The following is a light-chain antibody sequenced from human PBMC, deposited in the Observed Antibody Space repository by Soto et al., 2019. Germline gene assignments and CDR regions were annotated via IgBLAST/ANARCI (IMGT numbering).Light chain of an antibody. CDR1: SSDVGGFNR. J-gene: IGLJ1*01. CDR2: DVS. V-gene: IGLV2-18*02. Sequence: QSVLTQPPSVSGSPRQSVAISYTGTSSDVGGFNRVSWYRQAPGTAPKLIIYDVSDRPSGVPDRFSGSKSGNTASLTISGLQAEDGADYYCNSYTTSNTYVFGTGTKVTVL. CDR3: NSYTTSNTYV.